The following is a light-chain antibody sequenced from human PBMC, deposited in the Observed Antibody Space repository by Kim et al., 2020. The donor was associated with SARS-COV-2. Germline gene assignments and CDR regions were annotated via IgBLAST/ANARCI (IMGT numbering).Light chain of an antibody. CDR3: NSRGSNDNVL. CDR2: GKN. CDR1: SLRSYY. J-gene: IGLJ2*01. V-gene: IGLV3-19*01. Sequence: VAFGQTDRITCQGDSLRSYYATWYQQKPGQAPIVVIYGKNNRPSGIPDRFSGSSSGDTASLTITGTQAGDEADYYCNSRGSNDNVLFGGGTQRTV.